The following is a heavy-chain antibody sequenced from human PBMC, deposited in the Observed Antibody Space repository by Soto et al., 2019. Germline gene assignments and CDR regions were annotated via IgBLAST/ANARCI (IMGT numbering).Heavy chain of an antibody. Sequence: QVQMVESGGGVVQPGRSLRLSCAASGFTFSNSAMHWVRQAPGKGRGWVAIISYDGSNYYYAVSVEGRFNIPRDNSNNTLYLHLLSLRPEDTAFYYGEMTQGGINPNCYAAFGYWCEGSLVTV. CDR3: EMTQGGINPNCYAAFGY. CDR2: ISYDGSNY. D-gene: IGHD2-2*01. J-gene: IGHJ4*02. V-gene: IGHV3-30-3*01. CDR1: GFTFSNSA.